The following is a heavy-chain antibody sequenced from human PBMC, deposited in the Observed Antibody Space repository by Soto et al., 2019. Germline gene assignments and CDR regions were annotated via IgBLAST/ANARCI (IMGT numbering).Heavy chain of an antibody. CDR3: ARAVAVPADFDY. CDR2: INAGNGNT. J-gene: IGHJ4*02. CDR1: GYTFTGYA. Sequence: QVQLVQSGAEEKKPGASVKVSCKASGYTFTGYAMHGVRQAPGQRLEWMGWINAGNGNTKYSQKFQGRVTITRDTSASAAYMELSSLSSADTAVYYCARAVAVPADFDYWGQGTLVTVSS. V-gene: IGHV1-3*05. D-gene: IGHD6-19*01.